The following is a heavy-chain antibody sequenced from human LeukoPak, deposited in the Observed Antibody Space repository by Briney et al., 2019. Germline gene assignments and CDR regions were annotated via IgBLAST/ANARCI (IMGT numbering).Heavy chain of an antibody. CDR2: ISAYNGNT. D-gene: IGHD3-16*02. J-gene: IGHJ5*02. CDR1: GYTFTSYG. CDR3: ARVVWDYDYVWGSYPQSWFDP. V-gene: IGHV1-18*01. Sequence: GASVKVSCKASGYTFTSYGISWMRQAPGQGLEWMGWISAYNGNTNYAQKLQGRVTMTTDTSTSTAYMELRSLRSDDTAVYYCARVVWDYDYVWGSYPQSWFDPWGQGTLVTVSS.